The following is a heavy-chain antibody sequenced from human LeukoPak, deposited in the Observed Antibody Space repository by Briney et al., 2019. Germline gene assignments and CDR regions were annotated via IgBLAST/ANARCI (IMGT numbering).Heavy chain of an antibody. CDR1: RGSISSYY. Sequence: AETLSLTCTVSRGSISSYYWSWLRQPPGKGLEWIGYIYTSGSTNYNPSLKSRVTISVDTSKNQSSLKLSSVTAADTAVYYCARHSSLGTLFDYWGQGTLVTVSS. CDR2: IYTSGST. J-gene: IGHJ4*02. CDR3: ARHSSLGTLFDY. D-gene: IGHD3-16*01. V-gene: IGHV4-4*09.